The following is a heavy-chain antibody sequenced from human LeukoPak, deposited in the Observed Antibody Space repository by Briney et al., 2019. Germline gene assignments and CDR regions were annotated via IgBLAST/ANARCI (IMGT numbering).Heavy chain of an antibody. D-gene: IGHD1-1*01. CDR1: GGSISSYY. Sequence: SETLSLTCTVSGGSISSYYWSWIRQPPGKGLEWIGYIYYSGSTNSNPSLKSRVTISVDTSKNQFSLKLSSVTAADTAVYYCARNERAGTYYFDYWGQRTLVTVSS. V-gene: IGHV4-59*13. J-gene: IGHJ4*02. CDR3: ARNERAGTYYFDY. CDR2: IYYSGST.